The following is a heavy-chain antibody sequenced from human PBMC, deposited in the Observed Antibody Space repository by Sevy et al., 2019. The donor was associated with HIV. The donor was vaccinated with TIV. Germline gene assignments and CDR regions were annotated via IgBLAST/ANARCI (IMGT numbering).Heavy chain of an antibody. Sequence: GGSLRLSCSGSGFSFSNSAMNWVRQTPEKGLKYVSAFSSDGVSTYYTDSVRGRFTISRDNSKNTLYLQMSNLRVEDTAVYYCVKDPDYNFWRGDYGMDVWGQGTTVTVSS. V-gene: IGHV3-64D*06. CDR2: FSSDGVST. J-gene: IGHJ6*02. CDR3: VKDPDYNFWRGDYGMDV. CDR1: GFSFSNSA. D-gene: IGHD3-3*01.